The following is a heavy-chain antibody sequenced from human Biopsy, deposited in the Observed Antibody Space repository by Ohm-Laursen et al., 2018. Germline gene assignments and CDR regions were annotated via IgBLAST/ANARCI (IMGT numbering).Heavy chain of an antibody. CDR1: AYSFGDHR. Sequence: SVKVSCKASAYSFGDHRIHWVRQAPGQGLEWMGWIDPKSGGTNYAQKFQGRVTMTRDTSISTTYMELRRLTSDDTAVFYCARELGDFWGGRQFDFWGQRTLVTVSS. J-gene: IGHJ5*01. CDR3: ARELGDFWGGRQFDF. V-gene: IGHV1-2*02. CDR2: IDPKSGGT. D-gene: IGHD3-3*01.